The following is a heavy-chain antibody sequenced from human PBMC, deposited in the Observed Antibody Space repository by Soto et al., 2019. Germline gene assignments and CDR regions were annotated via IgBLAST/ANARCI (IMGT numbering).Heavy chain of an antibody. J-gene: IGHJ6*02. CDR1: GGSISSYY. CDR3: ARDSRSSGCYGYYYGMDV. D-gene: IGHD6-19*01. CDR2: IYYSGTP. V-gene: IGHV4-59*01. Sequence: QVQLQESGPGLVKPSETLSLTCTVSGGSISSYYWSWIRPPPGKGLEWIGYIYYSGTPNHNPSLKSRVTISVDTSKNHSSLKLSSVTAADTAVYYCARDSRSSGCYGYYYGMDVWGQGTTVTVSS.